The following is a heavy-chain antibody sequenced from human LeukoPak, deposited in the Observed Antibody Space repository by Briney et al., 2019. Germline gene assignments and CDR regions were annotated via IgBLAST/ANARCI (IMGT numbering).Heavy chain of an antibody. D-gene: IGHD1-1*01. J-gene: IGHJ4*02. CDR1: GYSFTTYW. CDR3: ARHETGPYFDY. CDR2: IYPGDPDT. V-gene: IGHV5-51*01. Sequence: GESLKISCKGSGYSFTTYWIGWVRQMPGKGLECMGIIYPGDPDTRYSPSFQGQVTISADKSISTAYLQWSSLKASDTAMYYCARHETGPYFDYWGQGTLVTVSS.